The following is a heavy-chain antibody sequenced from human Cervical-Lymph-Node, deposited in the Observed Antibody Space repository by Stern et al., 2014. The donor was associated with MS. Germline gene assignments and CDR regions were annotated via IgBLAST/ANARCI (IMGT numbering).Heavy chain of an antibody. CDR3: ARERKVERSSRLLVSFDV. D-gene: IGHD1-1*01. Sequence: QVQLQQWGAGLLRPSETLSLTCAVQGASFSDNYWSWIRQTPGKGLEWIGEINSIGATHYNPSLMSRATLSVDPSRNQFSLKLSSLTAADTAMYYCARERKVERSSRLLVSFDVWGQGTLVTVSS. CDR2: INSIGAT. CDR1: GASFSDNY. J-gene: IGHJ3*01. V-gene: IGHV4-34*01.